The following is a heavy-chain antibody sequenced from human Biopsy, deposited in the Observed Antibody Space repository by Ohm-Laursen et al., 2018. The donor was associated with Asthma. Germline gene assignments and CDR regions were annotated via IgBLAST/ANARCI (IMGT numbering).Heavy chain of an antibody. CDR3: ARHQEAASNPDDGSIAF. J-gene: IGHJ4*02. V-gene: IGHV4-39*01. CDR1: GGAIRTSGYY. CDR2: MYNSGGA. Sequence: TLSLTCSVSGGAIRTSGYYWGWIRQPPGKGLEWIGSMYNSGGAFYNPSLESRVTISVDTSKNQFSLKLSSVTAADTAVYFCARHQEAASNPDDGSIAFWGQGITVTVSS. D-gene: IGHD3-16*01.